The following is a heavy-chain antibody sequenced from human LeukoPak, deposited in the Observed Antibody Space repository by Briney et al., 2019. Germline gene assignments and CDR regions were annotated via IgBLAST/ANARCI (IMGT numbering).Heavy chain of an antibody. J-gene: IGHJ4*02. CDR1: GYTFTSYD. D-gene: IGHD3-3*01. Sequence: GASVKVSCKDSGYTFTSYDMNWVRKATGQGPEWMGWMNPNSGNTAYAQNFQGRVTMTRNTSVTTAYMELSSLRSEDTAVYYCARVPFWSGSRDYWGQGTLVTVSS. CDR3: ARVPFWSGSRDY. V-gene: IGHV1-8*01. CDR2: MNPNSGNT.